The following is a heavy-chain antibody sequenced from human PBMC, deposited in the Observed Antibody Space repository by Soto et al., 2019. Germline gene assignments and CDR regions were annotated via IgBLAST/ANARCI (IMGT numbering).Heavy chain of an antibody. D-gene: IGHD3-16*01. CDR3: ARWGTTGGFDL. CDR2: TSYDGNNK. J-gene: IGHJ4*02. CDR1: GFMFKSYV. Sequence: QLQLVESGGGVVQPGTSLRLSCTASGFMFKSYVMHWVRQAPGKGLEWVALTSYDGNNKYYGDSVKGRFTVSRDNSKNTLHLQMHSLRPDDTALYYCARWGTTGGFDLWGQGTLVSVSS. V-gene: IGHV3-30*19.